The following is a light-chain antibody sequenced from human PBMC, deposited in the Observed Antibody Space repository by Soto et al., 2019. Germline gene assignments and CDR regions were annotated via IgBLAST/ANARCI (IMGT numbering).Light chain of an antibody. V-gene: IGKV1-5*03. CDR1: QSISSW. CDR3: QQYNNYPRT. J-gene: IGKJ1*01. Sequence: DIQMAQSPSTLSASVGDRVTITCRASQSISSWLAWYQQKPGKAPKLLIYKASTLQNGLPSRFSGSASGTEFTLTISSLQPDDFAAYYCQQYNNYPRTFGHGTKVEIK. CDR2: KAS.